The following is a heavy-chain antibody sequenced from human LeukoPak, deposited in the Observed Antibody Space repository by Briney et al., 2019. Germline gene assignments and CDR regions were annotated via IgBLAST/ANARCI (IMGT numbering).Heavy chain of an antibody. CDR2: IIPIFGTA. CDR1: GGTFSSYA. V-gene: IGHV1-69*05. J-gene: IGHJ5*02. Sequence: SVKVSCKASGGTFSSYAISWVRQAPGQGLEWMGGIIPIFGTANYAQKFQGRVTITTDESTSTAYMELSSLRSEDTAVYYCARASIERYCSSTSCYWFDPWGQGAPVTVSS. D-gene: IGHD2-2*01. CDR3: ARASIERYCSSTSCYWFDP.